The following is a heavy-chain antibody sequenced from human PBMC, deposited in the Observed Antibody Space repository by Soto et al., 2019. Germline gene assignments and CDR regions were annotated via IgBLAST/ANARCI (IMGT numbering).Heavy chain of an antibody. CDR1: GGTFSSYA. CDR2: IIPIFGTA. D-gene: IGHD2-21*02. V-gene: IGHV1-69*01. J-gene: IGHJ4*02. CDR3: ARGRSICGGDCYDFDY. Sequence: QVQLVQSGAEVKKPGSSVKVSCKASGGTFSSYAISWVRQAPGQGLEWMGGIIPIFGTANYAQKFQGRVTITADESTCTAYMELSSLRSEDTAVYYCARGRSICGGDCYDFDYWGQGTLVTVSS.